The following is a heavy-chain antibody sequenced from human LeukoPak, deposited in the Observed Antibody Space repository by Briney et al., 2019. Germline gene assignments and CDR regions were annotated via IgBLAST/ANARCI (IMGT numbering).Heavy chain of an antibody. J-gene: IGHJ4*02. Sequence: GGSLRLSCAASGFTFSSHWMTWVRQAPGKGLEWVAKINQVGSETYYVDSVKGRFTISRDNAKNSLSLQMNSLRVEDTAVYYCASLYDGSFLHWGQGILVTVSS. D-gene: IGHD1-26*01. CDR1: GFTFSSHW. V-gene: IGHV3-7*01. CDR2: INQVGSET. CDR3: ASLYDGSFLH.